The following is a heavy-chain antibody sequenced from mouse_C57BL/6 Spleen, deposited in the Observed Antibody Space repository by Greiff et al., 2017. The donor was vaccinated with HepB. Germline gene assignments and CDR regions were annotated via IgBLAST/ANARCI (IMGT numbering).Heavy chain of an antibody. D-gene: IGHD3-2*02. CDR2: ISSGGSYT. V-gene: IGHV5-6*01. CDR1: GFTFSSYG. CDR3: ARQLAQATWFAY. J-gene: IGHJ3*01. Sequence: EVKLVESGGDLVKPGGSLKLSCAASGFTFSSYGMSWVRQTPDKRLEWVATISSGGSYTYYPDSVKGRFTISRDNAKNTLYLQMSSLKSEDTAMYYCARQLAQATWFAYWVQGTLVTVSA.